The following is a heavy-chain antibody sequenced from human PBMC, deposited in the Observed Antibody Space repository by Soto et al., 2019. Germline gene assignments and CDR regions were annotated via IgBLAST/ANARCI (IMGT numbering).Heavy chain of an antibody. CDR2: ISSSSSTI. CDR3: AKRIAVAPGHLDY. D-gene: IGHD6-19*01. J-gene: IGHJ4*02. V-gene: IGHV3-48*02. CDR1: GFTFSTYS. Sequence: GGSLRLSCAASGFTFSTYSMNWVRQAPGKGLEWVSYISSSSSTIYYADSVKGRFTISRDNAKNSLYLQMNSLRDEDTAVYYCAKRIAVAPGHLDYWGQGTLVTVSS.